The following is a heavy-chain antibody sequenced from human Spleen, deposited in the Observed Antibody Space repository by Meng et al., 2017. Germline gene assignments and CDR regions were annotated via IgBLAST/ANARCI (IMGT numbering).Heavy chain of an antibody. Sequence: GSLRLSCAASGFTFSTYWMTWVRQPPGKGLEWVGNIFHSGSTYYNPSLKSRVTISVDTSKNQFSLKLSSVTAADTAVYYCARVAYYYESSGYFAYWGQGTLVTVSS. V-gene: IGHV4-38-2*01. CDR3: ARVAYYYESSGYFAY. D-gene: IGHD3-22*01. CDR2: IFHSGST. CDR1: GFTFSTYW. J-gene: IGHJ4*02.